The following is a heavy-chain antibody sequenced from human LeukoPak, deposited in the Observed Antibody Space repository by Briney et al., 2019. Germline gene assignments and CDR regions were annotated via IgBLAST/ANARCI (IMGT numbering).Heavy chain of an antibody. V-gene: IGHV3-23*01. D-gene: IGHD4-11*01. CDR3: AKDQVTTLAYYYMDV. Sequence: PGGSLRLSCAASGFTFSSYGMSWVRQAPGKGLEWVSAISGSGGSTYYADSVKGRFTISRDNSKNTLYLQMNSLRAEDTAVYYCAKDQVTTLAYYYMDVWGKGTTVTVSS. CDR1: GFTFSSYG. CDR2: ISGSGGST. J-gene: IGHJ6*03.